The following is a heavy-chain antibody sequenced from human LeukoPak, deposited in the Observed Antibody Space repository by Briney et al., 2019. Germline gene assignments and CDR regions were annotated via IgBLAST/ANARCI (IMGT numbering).Heavy chain of an antibody. CDR2: MNPNSGNT. D-gene: IGHD1-26*01. Sequence: ASVKVSCKASGYTFTSYDINWVRQATGQGLEWMGWMNPNSGNTGYAQKFQGRVTMTRNTSISTAYMELSSLRSEDTAVYYCARAEKVGATTDYWGQGTLVTVSS. V-gene: IGHV1-8*01. CDR1: GYTFTSYD. J-gene: IGHJ4*02. CDR3: ARAEKVGATTDY.